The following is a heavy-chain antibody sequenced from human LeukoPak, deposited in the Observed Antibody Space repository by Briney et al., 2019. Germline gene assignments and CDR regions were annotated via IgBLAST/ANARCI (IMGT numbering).Heavy chain of an antibody. J-gene: IGHJ5*02. D-gene: IGHD6-19*01. V-gene: IGHV4-38-2*02. CDR3: ARAGQWLERNWFDP. CDR1: GYSISTSYY. CDR2: IYHSGNT. Sequence: SETLSLTCTVSGYSISTSYYWGWIRQPPGKGLEWIGSIYHSGNTYYNPSLKSRVTISVDTSKNQFSLKLSSVTAADTAVYYCARAGQWLERNWFDPWGQGTLVTVSS.